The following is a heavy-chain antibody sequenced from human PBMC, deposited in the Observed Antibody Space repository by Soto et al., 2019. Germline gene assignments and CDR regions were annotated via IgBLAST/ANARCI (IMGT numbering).Heavy chain of an antibody. D-gene: IGHD1-1*01. CDR3: ARGRYGDY. V-gene: IGHV1-18*01. J-gene: IGHJ4*02. CDR2: ISADNGNT. Sequence: QVHLVHAGAEVKKPGASVKVSCKGSGYTFTSYGITWVRQDPGQGLEWMGWISADNGNTDYAQKLQGRVTVTRDTSTSTAYMELRSLRSDDTAVYYCARGRYGDYWGQGALVTVSS. CDR1: GYTFTSYG.